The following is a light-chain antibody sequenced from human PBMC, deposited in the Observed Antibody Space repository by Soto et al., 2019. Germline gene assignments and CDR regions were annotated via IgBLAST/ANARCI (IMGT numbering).Light chain of an antibody. V-gene: IGKV1-5*03. CDR1: QSVSSC. CDR3: QQYRSYSWT. CDR2: KAS. J-gene: IGKJ1*01. Sequence: DVQLTQSPSTLSASVGDRVTITCRASQSVSSCLAWYQAKPGKAPNRLVYKASTLPSGVPSRFSGSGSGTEFTLTVGSLQPDEFAIYYCQQYRSYSWTFGQGTKVEI.